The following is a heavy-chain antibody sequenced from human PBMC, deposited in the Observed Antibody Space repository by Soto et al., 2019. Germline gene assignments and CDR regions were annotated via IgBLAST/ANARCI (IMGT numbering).Heavy chain of an antibody. V-gene: IGHV4-30-2*01. CDR2: IYHSGST. CDR1: GGSISSGGYS. Sequence: SETLSLTCAVSGGSISSGGYSWSWIRQPPGKGLEWIGYIYHSGSTYYNPSLKSRVTISVDRSKNQFSLKLSSVTAADTAVYYCARESYYDFWSGPSQLSHYGMDVWGQGTTVTVSS. D-gene: IGHD3-3*01. CDR3: ARESYYDFWSGPSQLSHYGMDV. J-gene: IGHJ6*02.